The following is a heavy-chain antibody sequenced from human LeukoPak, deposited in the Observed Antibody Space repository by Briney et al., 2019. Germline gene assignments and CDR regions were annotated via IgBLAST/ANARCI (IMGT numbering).Heavy chain of an antibody. CDR3: ARGALRYFDWLKKDYYYMDV. Sequence: TSETLSLTCTVSGVSISSYYWSWIRQPPGKGLEWIGYIYYSGNTNYNPSLQSRVTISVDTSKNQFSLKLKSVTAADTAVYYCARGALRYFDWLKKDYYYMDVWGKGTTVTISS. J-gene: IGHJ6*03. D-gene: IGHD3-9*01. CDR1: GVSISSYY. CDR2: IYYSGNT. V-gene: IGHV4-59*01.